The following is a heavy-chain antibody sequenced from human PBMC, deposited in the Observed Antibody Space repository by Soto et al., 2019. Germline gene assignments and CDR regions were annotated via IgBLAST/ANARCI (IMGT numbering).Heavy chain of an antibody. V-gene: IGHV3-23*01. J-gene: IGHJ4*02. CDR3: ARDEYYYASSGYYRFDQ. CDR1: GFTLSNFA. CDR2: ISDRGGST. D-gene: IGHD3-22*01. Sequence: EVQVLESGGGLVQPGGPLRLSCAASGFTLSNFAMSWVRQAPGKGLEWVAVISDRGGSTDYAASVKGRFTISRDNSNNTVYLQMNNLRAEDTAVYYCARDEYYYASSGYYRFDQWGQGTLVTVSS.